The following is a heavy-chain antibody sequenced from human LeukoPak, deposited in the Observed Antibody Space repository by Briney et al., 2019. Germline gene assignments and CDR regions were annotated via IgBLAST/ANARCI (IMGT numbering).Heavy chain of an antibody. CDR3: AREMFWSGYFSNLHFDY. V-gene: IGHV3-21*01. D-gene: IGHD3-3*01. CDR1: EFTFSSYN. Sequence: GGSLRLSCAASEFTFSSYNMNWVRQAPGKGLEWVSSICSSSAYIYYADSVKGRFSISRDNAKNSLYLQMNSLRAEDTAVYYCAREMFWSGYFSNLHFDYWGQGALVTLSS. CDR2: ICSSSAYI. J-gene: IGHJ4*02.